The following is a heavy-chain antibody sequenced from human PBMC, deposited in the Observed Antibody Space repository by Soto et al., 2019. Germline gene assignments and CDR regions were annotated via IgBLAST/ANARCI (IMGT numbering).Heavy chain of an antibody. Sequence: DSVSSNSAAWNWIRQSPARGLEWLGRTYYRSKWYNDYVVSMKSRISINPDTSKNQFSLQLNSVTPEDTAVYYCARGTDSSFDSWGQGSPVTVSS. CDR3: ARGTDSSFDS. V-gene: IGHV6-1*01. CDR2: TYYRSKWYN. D-gene: IGHD1-1*01. CDR1: DSVSSNSAA. J-gene: IGHJ4*02.